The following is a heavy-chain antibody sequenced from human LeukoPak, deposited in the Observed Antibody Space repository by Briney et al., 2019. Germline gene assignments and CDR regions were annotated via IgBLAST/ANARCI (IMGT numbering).Heavy chain of an antibody. D-gene: IGHD6-19*01. Sequence: GGSLRLSCAASGFTFSSYSLNWVRQAPGRGLEWVSSISSSSSYIYYTDSVKGRFTISRDNAKNSLYLQMNSLRAEDTAVYYCAKEGGSGWNGYFDYWGQGTLVTVSS. J-gene: IGHJ4*02. CDR2: ISSSSSYI. CDR3: AKEGGSGWNGYFDY. CDR1: GFTFSSYS. V-gene: IGHV3-21*01.